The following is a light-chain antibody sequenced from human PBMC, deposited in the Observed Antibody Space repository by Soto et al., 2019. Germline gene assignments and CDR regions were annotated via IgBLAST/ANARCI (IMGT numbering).Light chain of an antibody. CDR2: DVS. CDR3: QQCNSFWT. Sequence: DIQMTQSPSTLSASVGDRVTITCRASQSISSWLAWYQQKPGKAPKLLIYDVSSLESGVPSRFSGSGSGTEFTLTISILQPDDFATYYCQQCNSFWTFGQGTKVEIK. V-gene: IGKV1-5*01. J-gene: IGKJ1*01. CDR1: QSISSW.